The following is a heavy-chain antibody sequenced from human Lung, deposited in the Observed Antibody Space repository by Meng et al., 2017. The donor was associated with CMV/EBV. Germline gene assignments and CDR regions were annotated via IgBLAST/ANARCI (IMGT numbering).Heavy chain of an antibody. CDR1: GYTFTNYY. J-gene: IGHJ6*02. V-gene: IGHV1-46*01. Sequence: SVTVSXQASGYTFTNYYLHWVRQAPGQGLEWMGVINPSGGSTTYAQKFQGRLTMTRDTSTSTVYMELSSLKSEDTAMYYCARVLGQLVSPYGMDVWGQGTXVTVAS. D-gene: IGHD6-13*01. CDR3: ARVLGQLVSPYGMDV. CDR2: INPSGGST.